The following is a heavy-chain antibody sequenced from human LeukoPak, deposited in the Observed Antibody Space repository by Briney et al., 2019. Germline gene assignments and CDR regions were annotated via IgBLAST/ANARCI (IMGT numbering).Heavy chain of an antibody. CDR3: ARQAIYNYYYYMDV. Sequence: PGGSLRLSCAASGFTFSVYSMNWVRQAPGEGLEWVSYISSSSSTIYYADSVKGRFTISRDNAKNSLYLQMNSLRAEDTAVYYCARQAIYNYYYYMDVWGKGTTVTVSS. J-gene: IGHJ6*03. CDR2: ISSSSSTI. CDR1: GFTFSVYS. V-gene: IGHV3-48*04.